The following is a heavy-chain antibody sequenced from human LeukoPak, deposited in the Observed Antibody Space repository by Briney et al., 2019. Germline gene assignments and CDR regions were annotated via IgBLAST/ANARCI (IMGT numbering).Heavy chain of an antibody. D-gene: IGHD3-22*01. Sequence: SVKVSCKASGGTFSSYAISWVRQAPGQGLEWMGGIIPIFGTANYAQKFQGSVTITADESTSTAYMELSSLRSEDTAVYYCARESYYDSINFPGDNWFDPWGQGTLVTVSS. V-gene: IGHV1-69*01. CDR1: GGTFSSYA. J-gene: IGHJ5*02. CDR2: IIPIFGTA. CDR3: ARESYYDSINFPGDNWFDP.